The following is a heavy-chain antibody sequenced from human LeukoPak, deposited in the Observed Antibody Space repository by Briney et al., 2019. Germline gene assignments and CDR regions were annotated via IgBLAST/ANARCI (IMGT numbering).Heavy chain of an antibody. D-gene: IGHD2-15*01. CDR1: GFTFSNSG. V-gene: IGHV3-33*01. Sequence: GGSLRLSCAASGFTFSNSGMQWARQAPGKGLEWVAIIWYDESKRHYADSVRGRFTISRDTSKNTLYLQMNSLRVEDTAVYYCARPFCAGGSCDRGAYMDVWGEGTTVTVSS. J-gene: IGHJ6*03. CDR2: IWYDESKR. CDR3: ARPFCAGGSCDRGAYMDV.